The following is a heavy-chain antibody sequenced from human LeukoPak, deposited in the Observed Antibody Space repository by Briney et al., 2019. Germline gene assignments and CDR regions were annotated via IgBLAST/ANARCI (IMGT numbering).Heavy chain of an antibody. Sequence: GGSLRLSCAASGFTFSTYAMHWVRQTPGKGLEYVSAISTNGGGTYYANSVKGRFTISRDNSKNTLYPQMGSLRAEDMAVYYCARYCSGFSCYSGYDYWGQGTLVTVSS. CDR2: ISTNGGGT. V-gene: IGHV3-64*01. CDR1: GFTFSTYA. CDR3: ARYCSGFSCYSGYDY. J-gene: IGHJ4*02. D-gene: IGHD2-15*01.